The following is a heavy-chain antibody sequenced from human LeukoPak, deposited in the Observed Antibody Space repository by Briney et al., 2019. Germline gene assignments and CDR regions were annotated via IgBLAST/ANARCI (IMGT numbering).Heavy chain of an antibody. CDR3: SKDPSDCSSTSCYLNWFDP. V-gene: IGHV3-23*01. CDR1: GLTFSNYA. CDR2: ISRSGGST. J-gene: IGHJ5*02. D-gene: IGHD2-2*01. Sequence: GLLRVFCAASGLTFSNYAMSWVRQAPGKELEWVSAISRSGGSTYYADSVTGQFTISRDNAKHTLYLQMTSLRAENTAVYYCSKDPSDCSSTSCYLNWFDPWGQGTLVTVSS.